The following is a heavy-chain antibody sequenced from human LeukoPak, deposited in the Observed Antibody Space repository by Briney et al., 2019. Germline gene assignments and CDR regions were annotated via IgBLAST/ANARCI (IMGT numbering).Heavy chain of an antibody. Sequence: GGSLRLSCSASEVTFSTNAMSWVRQAPGKGLEWVSAITKDGRTYYADSVKGRFTISRDNAKNSLYLQMNSLRAEDTAVYYCASDYYDSSGYYYGRTFGYWGQGTLVTVSS. CDR1: EVTFSTNA. CDR2: ITKDGRT. V-gene: IGHV3-23*01. D-gene: IGHD3-22*01. CDR3: ASDYYDSSGYYYGRTFGY. J-gene: IGHJ4*02.